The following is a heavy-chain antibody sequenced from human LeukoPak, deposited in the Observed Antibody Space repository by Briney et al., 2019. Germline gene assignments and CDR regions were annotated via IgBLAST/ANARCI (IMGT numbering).Heavy chain of an antibody. CDR3: ANLGGQWLGY. J-gene: IGHJ4*02. Sequence: GGSLTLSCAVSGFTFSSYDMSWVRQAPGKGLEWVSAISGSGGSTYCADSVKGRFTISRDNSKNTLYLQMNSLRAEDTAVYYCANLGGQWLGYWGQGTLVTVSS. D-gene: IGHD6-19*01. CDR2: ISGSGGST. CDR1: GFTFSSYD. V-gene: IGHV3-23*01.